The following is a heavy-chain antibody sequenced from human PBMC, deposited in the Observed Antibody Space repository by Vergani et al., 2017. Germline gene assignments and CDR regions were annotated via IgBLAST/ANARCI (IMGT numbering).Heavy chain of an antibody. D-gene: IGHD3-3*01. V-gene: IGHV4-59*01. J-gene: IGHJ4*02. CDR2: IYYSGST. Sequence: QVQLQESGPGLVKPSETLSLTCTVSGGSISSYYWSWIRQPPWKGLEWIGYIYYSGSTNYNPSLKSRVTISVDTSKNQFSLKLSSVTAADTAVYYCARARVLANYFDYWGQGTLVTVSS. CDR1: GGSISSYY. CDR3: ARARVLANYFDY.